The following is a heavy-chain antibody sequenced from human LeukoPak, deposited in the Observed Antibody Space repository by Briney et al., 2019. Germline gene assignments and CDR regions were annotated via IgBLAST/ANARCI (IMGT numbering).Heavy chain of an antibody. CDR3: AREPPYYDFWGGSFDY. Sequence: SETLSLTCTVSGGSISSYYWSWIRQPPGKGLEWIGYIYYSGSTNYNPSLKSRVTISVDTSKNQFSLKLSSVTTADTAVYYCAREPPYYDFWGGSFDYWGQGTLVTVSS. V-gene: IGHV4-59*01. CDR1: GGSISSYY. D-gene: IGHD3-3*01. J-gene: IGHJ4*02. CDR2: IYYSGST.